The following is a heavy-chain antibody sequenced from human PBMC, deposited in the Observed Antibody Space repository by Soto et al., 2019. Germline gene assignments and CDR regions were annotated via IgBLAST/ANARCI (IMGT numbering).Heavy chain of an antibody. V-gene: IGHV3-48*01. CDR3: ARGDSSSWYRGGAFDI. Sequence: EVQLVESGGGLVQPGGSLRLSCAASGFTFSSYSMNWVRQAPGKGLEWVSYISSSSSTIYYADSVKGRFTISRDNAKNSLYLQMNGLRAEDTAVYYCARGDSSSWYRGGAFDIWGQGTMVTVSS. D-gene: IGHD6-13*01. CDR1: GFTFSSYS. CDR2: ISSSSSTI. J-gene: IGHJ3*02.